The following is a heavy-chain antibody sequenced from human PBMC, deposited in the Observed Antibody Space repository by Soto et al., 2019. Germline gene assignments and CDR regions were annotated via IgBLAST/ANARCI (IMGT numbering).Heavy chain of an antibody. CDR2: IYYSGST. D-gene: IGHD3-10*01. CDR1: GGSISSSSYY. V-gene: IGHV4-39*01. CDR3: ARVGSGSPGKDYGMDV. Sequence: SETLSLTCTVSGGSISSSSYYWGWIRQPPGKGLEWIGSIYYSGSTYYNPSLKSRVTISVDTSKNQFSLKLSSVTAADTAVYYCARVGSGSPGKDYGMDVWGQGTTVTVSS. J-gene: IGHJ6*02.